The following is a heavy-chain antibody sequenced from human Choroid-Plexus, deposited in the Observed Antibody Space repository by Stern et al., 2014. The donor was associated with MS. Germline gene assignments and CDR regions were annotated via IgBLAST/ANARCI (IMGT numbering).Heavy chain of an antibody. Sequence: QVQLVESGGGVVQPGRPLRLSCVASGFTFGSCAMHWVRQAPGKGLAWVAGVSYDGSNKYYADSVKGRFNISRDNSQNTLYMQMSSLRPEDTAVYYCAKDRQYLTYFFDHWGQGSLVTVSS. J-gene: IGHJ5*02. CDR3: AKDRQYLTYFFDH. D-gene: IGHD2/OR15-2a*01. CDR1: GFTFGSCA. V-gene: IGHV3-30*18. CDR2: VSYDGSNK.